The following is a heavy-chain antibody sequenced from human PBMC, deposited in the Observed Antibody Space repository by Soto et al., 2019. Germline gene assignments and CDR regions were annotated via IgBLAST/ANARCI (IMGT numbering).Heavy chain of an antibody. CDR2: INPNSGGT. V-gene: IGHV1-2*04. D-gene: IGHD3-10*01. CDR1: GYTFTGYY. J-gene: IGHJ5*02. CDR3: AREGGGNYGSGTWFDP. Sequence: QVQLVQSGAEVKKPGASVKVSCKASGYTFTGYYMHWVRQAPGQGLEWMGWINPNSGGTNYAQKFQGWVTMTRDTSRSTANMERGRVGSDDTGVYYWAREGGGNYGSGTWFDPWGQGTLVTVSS.